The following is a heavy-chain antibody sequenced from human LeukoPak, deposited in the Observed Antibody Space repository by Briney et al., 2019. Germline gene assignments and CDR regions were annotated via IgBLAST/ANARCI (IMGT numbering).Heavy chain of an antibody. CDR3: ARDGSLDV. CDR1: GYTFNDYY. D-gene: IGHD6-13*01. J-gene: IGHJ6*02. CDR2: INPNSGDT. V-gene: IGHV1-2*02. Sequence: ASVKVSCEAFGYTFNDYYMHWMRQAPGQGPEWMGWINPNSGDTNYAQKLQGRVTMTRDTSISTTYMELSRLRFDDTAVYYCARDGSLDVWGQGTTVTVSS.